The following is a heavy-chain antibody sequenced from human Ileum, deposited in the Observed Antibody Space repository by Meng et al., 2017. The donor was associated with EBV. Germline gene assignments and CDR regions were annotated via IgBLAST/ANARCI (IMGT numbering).Heavy chain of an antibody. D-gene: IGHD1-26*01. CDR1: GGSISRGADH. J-gene: IGHJ4*02. CDR2: RSGSP. Sequence: GQLQESGPGLGKPSQTSSLTCRVSGGSISRGADHWSWIRQPPGKGMDWIGRSGSPSDNPSLRSLLTISEDPSKNQFSLRLDSATAADTAVYYCAIYAEGAGDKGYWGQGTLVTVSS. CDR3: AIYAEGAGDKGY. V-gene: IGHV4-30-4*01.